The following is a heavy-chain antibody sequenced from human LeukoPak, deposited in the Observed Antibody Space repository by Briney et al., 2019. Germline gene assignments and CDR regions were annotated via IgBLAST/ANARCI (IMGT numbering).Heavy chain of an antibody. CDR2: IYHSGST. V-gene: IGHV4-30-2*01. CDR1: GGSISSGGYY. J-gene: IGHJ4*02. Sequence: SETLSLTCTVSGGSISSGGYYWSWIRQPPGKGLEWIGYIYHSGSTYYNPSLKSRVTILVDRSKNQFSLKLSSVTAADTAVYYCARATRSIEAPLYYFDYWGQGTLVTVSS. D-gene: IGHD6-13*01. CDR3: ARATRSIEAPLYYFDY.